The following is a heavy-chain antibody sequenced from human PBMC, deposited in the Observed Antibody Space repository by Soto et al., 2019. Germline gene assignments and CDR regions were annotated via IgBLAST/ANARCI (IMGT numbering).Heavy chain of an antibody. Sequence: EVQLLESGGGLLQPGGSLRLSCAASGFIFSSYALTWVRQAPGKGLEWVSTISASGGGTYYADSVKGRFTISRDSSKNTLYLQMSSLTAEDTAVYYCAKPAGYCSTSSCPGYYGLDVWGQGTTVTVSS. CDR1: GFIFSSYA. J-gene: IGHJ6*02. V-gene: IGHV3-23*01. CDR3: AKPAGYCSTSSCPGYYGLDV. D-gene: IGHD2-2*03. CDR2: ISASGGGT.